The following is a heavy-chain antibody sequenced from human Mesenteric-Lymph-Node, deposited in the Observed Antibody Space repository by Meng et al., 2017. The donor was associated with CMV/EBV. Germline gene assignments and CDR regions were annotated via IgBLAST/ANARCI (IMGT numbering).Heavy chain of an antibody. Sequence: WTRQPAGRGGGWIGSIYCGGRAYYNPSLKSRLTISGVTSQSQCSRKLSSVTAADTAVYYCARGPNSFWSDFIPSGSLDSWGQGTLVTVSS. CDR3: ARGPNSFWSDFIPSGSLDS. CDR2: IYCGGRA. V-gene: IGHV4-30-4*08. D-gene: IGHD3-3*01. J-gene: IGHJ5*01.